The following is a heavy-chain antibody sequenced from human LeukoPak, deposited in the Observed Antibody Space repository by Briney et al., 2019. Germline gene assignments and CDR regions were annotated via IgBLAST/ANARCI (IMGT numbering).Heavy chain of an antibody. CDR1: GYTFTSYG. Sequence: ASVKVSCKASGYTFTSYGISWVRQAPGQGLEWMGWISAYNGNTNYAQKLQGRVTMTTDTSTSTAYMELRSLRSDDTAVYYCARGENGSSTSCQKQYGMDVGGQGTTVTVSS. J-gene: IGHJ6*02. D-gene: IGHD2-2*01. V-gene: IGHV1-18*01. CDR2: ISAYNGNT. CDR3: ARGENGSSTSCQKQYGMDV.